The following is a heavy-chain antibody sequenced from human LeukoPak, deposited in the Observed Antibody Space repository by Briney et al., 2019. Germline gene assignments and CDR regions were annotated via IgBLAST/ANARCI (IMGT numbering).Heavy chain of an antibody. CDR2: ISSSSSYI. V-gene: IGHV3-21*01. CDR3: AKAASSSWPSYYYGMDV. D-gene: IGHD6-13*01. Sequence: GGSLRLSCAASGFTFSSYSMSWVRQAPGKGLEWVSSISSSSSYIYYADSVKGRFTISRDNAKNSLYLQMNSLRAEDTAVYYCAKAASSSWPSYYYGMDVWGQGTTVTVSS. CDR1: GFTFSSYS. J-gene: IGHJ6*02.